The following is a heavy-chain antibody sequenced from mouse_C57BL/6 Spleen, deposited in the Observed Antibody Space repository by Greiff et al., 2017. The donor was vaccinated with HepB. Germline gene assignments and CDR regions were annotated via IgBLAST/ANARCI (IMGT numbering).Heavy chain of an antibody. V-gene: IGHV1-18*01. Sequence: EVQLQQSGPELMKPGASVKIPCKASGYTFTDYNMDWVKQSHGKSLEWIGDINPNNGGTIYNQKFKGKATLTVDKSSSTAYMELRSLTSEDTAVYYCARGNYGSSWDFDYWGQGTTLTVSS. CDR2: INPNNGGT. J-gene: IGHJ2*01. CDR3: ARGNYGSSWDFDY. D-gene: IGHD1-1*01. CDR1: GYTFTDYN.